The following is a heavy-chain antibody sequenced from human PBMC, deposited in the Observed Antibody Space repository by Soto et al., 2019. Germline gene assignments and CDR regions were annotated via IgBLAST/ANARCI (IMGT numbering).Heavy chain of an antibody. Sequence: VSLVESGGGVVQPGRSLRLSCAASGFTFRNYAMHWVRQAPGKGLEWVAVISYEGSSKYYVDSVKGRFTISRDNSKNKLNLQMTSLRVEDTADYYCARSECRVVPGASVPGALDIWGQGTMVTVSS. CDR1: GFTFRNYA. D-gene: IGHD2-2*01. CDR2: ISYEGSSK. CDR3: ARSECRVVPGASVPGALDI. J-gene: IGHJ3*02. V-gene: IGHV3-30*03.